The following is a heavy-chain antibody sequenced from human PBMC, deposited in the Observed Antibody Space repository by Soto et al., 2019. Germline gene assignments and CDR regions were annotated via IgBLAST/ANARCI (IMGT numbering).Heavy chain of an antibody. Sequence: QVQLQESGPGLVKPSETLSLNCTVSGGSISSYYWSWIRQPPGKGLEWIGYIYYSGSTNYNPSLKSRVTISVDTSKNQFSLKLSSVTAADTAVYYCARGSGSYLDYWGQGTLVTVSS. CDR2: IYYSGST. CDR3: ARGSGSYLDY. D-gene: IGHD1-26*01. V-gene: IGHV4-59*01. J-gene: IGHJ4*02. CDR1: GGSISSYY.